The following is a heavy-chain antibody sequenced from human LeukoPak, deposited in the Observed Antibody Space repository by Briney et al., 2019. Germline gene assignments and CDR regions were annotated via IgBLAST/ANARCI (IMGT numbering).Heavy chain of an antibody. CDR1: GGTFSSSS. CDR2: IIPILGIA. V-gene: IGHV1-69*04. Sequence: SVKVSCKASGGTFSSSSISWVRQAPGQGLEWMGRIIPILGIANYAQKFQGRVTITADKSTTTAYMELSSLRSEDTAVYYCARDPDGYNYGYWGQGTLVTVSS. D-gene: IGHD5-12*01. CDR3: ARDPDGYNYGY. J-gene: IGHJ4*02.